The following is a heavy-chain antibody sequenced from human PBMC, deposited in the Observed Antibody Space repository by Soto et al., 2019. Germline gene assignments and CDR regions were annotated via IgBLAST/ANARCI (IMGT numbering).Heavy chain of an antibody. Sequence: EVQLVESGGGLVQPGGSLRLSCEASGFTFRPYDMHWVRQGTGKGLEWVSGISAAGDPDYADYVEGRFTISRENAQNSFLLQMNSLRDGDTAVYYCARTDRDFYGLDVWGQGTTVIVSS. CDR2: ISAAGDP. CDR3: ARTDRDFYGLDV. CDR1: GFTFRPYD. J-gene: IGHJ6*02. V-gene: IGHV3-13*05.